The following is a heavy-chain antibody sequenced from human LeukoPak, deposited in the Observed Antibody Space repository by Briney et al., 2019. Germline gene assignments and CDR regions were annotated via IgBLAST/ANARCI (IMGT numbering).Heavy chain of an antibody. D-gene: IGHD2-21*01. V-gene: IGHV1-2*02. CDR3: AAVIGNYYYYYMDV. Sequence: ASVKVSCKASGYTFTGYYMHWVRQAPGQGLEWMGWINPNSGGTNYAQKFQGRVTMTRDMSTSTAYMELSSLRSEDTAVYYCAAVIGNYYYYYMDVWGKGTTVTISS. J-gene: IGHJ6*03. CDR1: GYTFTGYY. CDR2: INPNSGGT.